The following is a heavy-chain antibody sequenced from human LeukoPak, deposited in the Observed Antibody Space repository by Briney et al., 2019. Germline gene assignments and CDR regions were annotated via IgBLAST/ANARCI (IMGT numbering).Heavy chain of an antibody. J-gene: IGHJ4*01. CDR2: IYSGGNT. V-gene: IGHV3-53*01. D-gene: IGHD4-11*01. CDR1: GFTVSTNY. Sequence: GGSLRLSCAASGFTVSTNYMNWVRQAPRKGLEWVSVIYSGGNTYYADSVKGRFTISRDNSKNTLYLQMNSLRAEDTAVYYCALEVYYSDNSAFDYWGQGTLVTVSS. CDR3: ALEVYYSDNSAFDY.